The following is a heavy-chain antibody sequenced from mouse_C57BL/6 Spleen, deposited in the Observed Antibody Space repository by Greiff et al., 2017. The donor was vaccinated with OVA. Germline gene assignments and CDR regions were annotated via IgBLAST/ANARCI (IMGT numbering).Heavy chain of an antibody. J-gene: IGHJ1*03. CDR2: IYPGGGYT. CDR3: AKERTYGNYGWYFDV. V-gene: IGHV1-63*01. Sequence: VKLQESGAELVRPGTSVKMSCKASGYTFTNYWIGWAKQRPGHGLEWIGDIYPGGGYTNYNEKFKGKATLTADKSSSTAYMQFSSLTSEDSAIYYCAKERTYGNYGWYFDVWGTGTTVTVSS. D-gene: IGHD2-1*01. CDR1: GYTFTNYW.